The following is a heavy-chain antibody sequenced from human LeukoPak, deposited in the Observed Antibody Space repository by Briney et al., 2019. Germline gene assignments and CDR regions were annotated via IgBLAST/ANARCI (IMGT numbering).Heavy chain of an antibody. Sequence: GGSLRLSCAASGFTFSKYAMSWVRQAPGKGLEWVSAISPSDGNTFYADSVKGRFTISRDNSKDTLSLQMNSLRAEDTALYYCVKDSSVPYGITEWGQGTLVTVSS. J-gene: IGHJ4*02. CDR3: VKDSSVPYGITE. V-gene: IGHV3-23*01. CDR2: ISPSDGNT. CDR1: GFTFSKYA. D-gene: IGHD4-17*01.